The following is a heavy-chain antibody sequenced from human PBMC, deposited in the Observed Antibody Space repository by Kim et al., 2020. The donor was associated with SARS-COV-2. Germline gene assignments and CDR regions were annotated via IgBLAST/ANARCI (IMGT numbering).Heavy chain of an antibody. D-gene: IGHD6-13*01. CDR3: AREEGDSSSWNYDY. Sequence: AQKFKGGVTITADKSTSTAYMGLSSLRSEDTAVYYCAREEGDSSSWNYDYWGQGTLVTVSS. J-gene: IGHJ4*02. V-gene: IGHV1-69*04.